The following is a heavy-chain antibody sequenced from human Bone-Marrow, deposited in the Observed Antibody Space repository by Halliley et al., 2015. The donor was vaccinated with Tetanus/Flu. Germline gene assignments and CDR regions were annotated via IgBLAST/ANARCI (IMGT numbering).Heavy chain of an antibody. J-gene: IGHJ6*02. D-gene: IGHD3-16*02. CDR2: MSYDGLNK. CDR1: NFNFSHYG. V-gene: IGHV3-30*03. Sequence: SLRLSCLGSNFNFSHYGIHWVRQAPGKGLEWVAGMSYDGLNKDYADPVRGRFTISRDNDKNTVDLEMNSLKEEDTAVYFCARGMGYQYYFAMDVWGRGTTVTVTS. CDR3: ARGMGYQYYFAMDV.